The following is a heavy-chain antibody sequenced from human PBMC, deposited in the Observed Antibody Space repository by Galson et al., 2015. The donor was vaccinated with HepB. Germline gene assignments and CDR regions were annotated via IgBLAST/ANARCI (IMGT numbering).Heavy chain of an antibody. V-gene: IGHV3-33*01. D-gene: IGHD2-2*01. J-gene: IGHJ2*01. CDR2: IWYDGSNK. CDR3: ARDGGGQIVVVPAAIRWYFDL. Sequence: SLRLSCAASGFTFSSYGMHWVRQAPGKGLEWVAVIWYDGSNKYYADSVKGRFTISRDNSKNTLYLQMNSLRAEDTAVYYCARDGGGQIVVVPAAIRWYFDLWGRGTLVTVSS. CDR1: GFTFSSYG.